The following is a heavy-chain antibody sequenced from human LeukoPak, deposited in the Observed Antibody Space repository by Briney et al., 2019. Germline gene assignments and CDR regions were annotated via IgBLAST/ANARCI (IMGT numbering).Heavy chain of an antibody. CDR3: ARDSSSTVTTLLYYYYMDV. V-gene: IGHV3-48*01. CDR2: ISSSSSTI. D-gene: IGHD4-17*01. Sequence: PGGSLRLSCAASGFTFSSYSMNWVRQDPGKGLEWVSYISSSSSTIYYADSVKGRFTISRDNAKNSLYLQMNSLRAEDTAVYYCARDSSSTVTTLLYYYYMDVWGKGTTVTVSS. J-gene: IGHJ6*03. CDR1: GFTFSSYS.